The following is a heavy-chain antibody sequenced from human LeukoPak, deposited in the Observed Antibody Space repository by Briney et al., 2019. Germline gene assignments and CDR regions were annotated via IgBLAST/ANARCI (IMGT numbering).Heavy chain of an antibody. CDR3: ARTSSIAAPC. J-gene: IGHJ4*02. D-gene: IGHD6-6*01. V-gene: IGHV4-30-2*01. CDR1: GVSISSGGYY. Sequence: PSQTLSLTCTVSGVSISSGGYYWSWIRQPPGKGLEWIGYIYHSGSTYYNPSLKSRVTISVDRSKNQFSLKLSSVTAADTAVYYCARTSSIAAPCWGQGTLVTVSS. CDR2: IYHSGST.